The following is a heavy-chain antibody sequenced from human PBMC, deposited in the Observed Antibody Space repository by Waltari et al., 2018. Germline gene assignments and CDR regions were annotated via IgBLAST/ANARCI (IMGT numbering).Heavy chain of an antibody. CDR2: IHHSGRI. CDR3: ASDRGVGLYLDN. J-gene: IGHJ4*02. Sequence: QVQLQESGPGLVQPSGTLSLTCAVSGGSISSNYWWSWVRQSPDKGLEWIGQIHHSGRIIYNPSLKSRVTISEETSKNQFSLKVNAVTAADTAVYYCASDRGVGLYLDNWGQGTLVSVSS. CDR1: GGSISSNYW. D-gene: IGHD2-8*02. V-gene: IGHV4-4*02.